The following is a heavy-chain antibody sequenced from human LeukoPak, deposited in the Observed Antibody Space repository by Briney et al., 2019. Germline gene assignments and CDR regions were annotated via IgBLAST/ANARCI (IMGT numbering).Heavy chain of an antibody. CDR3: ARDRDGYNLDAFDI. D-gene: IGHD5-24*01. Sequence: SQTLSLTCTVSGGSISVGTYYWSWIRQPPGKGLEWIGYIYYSGSTYYNPSLKSRASISVDTSKNQFSLKLNSVTAADTAVFYCARDRDGYNLDAFDIWGQGTVVTVSS. CDR1: GGSISVGTYY. J-gene: IGHJ3*02. CDR2: IYYSGST. V-gene: IGHV4-30-4*08.